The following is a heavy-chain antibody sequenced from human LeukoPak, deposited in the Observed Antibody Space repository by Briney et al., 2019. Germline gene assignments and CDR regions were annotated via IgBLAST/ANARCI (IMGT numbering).Heavy chain of an antibody. D-gene: IGHD3-10*01. Sequence: PSETLSLTCTVSGGSLSSYYWSWVRQPAGKGLEWIGRIYTSGSTNYNPSLKSRVTISVDTSKNQFSLKRSSGTAADTAVYYCSGRQPGGYFDYWGQGTRVTVSS. J-gene: IGHJ4*02. CDR1: GGSLSSYY. CDR3: SGRQPGGYFDY. V-gene: IGHV4-4*07. CDR2: IYTSGST.